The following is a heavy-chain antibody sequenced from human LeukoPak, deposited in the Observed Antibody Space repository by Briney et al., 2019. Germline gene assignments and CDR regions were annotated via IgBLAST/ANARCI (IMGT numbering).Heavy chain of an antibody. V-gene: IGHV1-69*05. CDR1: GGTFSSYA. CDR2: IIPIFGTA. D-gene: IGHD6-19*01. Sequence: SVKVSCKASGGTFSSYAISWVRQAPGQGLEWMGGIIPIFGTANYAQKFQDRVTMTTDTSTTTAYMELRSLESDDTAVYYCARHSGSGWQALGYWGQGTLVTVSS. J-gene: IGHJ4*02. CDR3: ARHSGSGWQALGY.